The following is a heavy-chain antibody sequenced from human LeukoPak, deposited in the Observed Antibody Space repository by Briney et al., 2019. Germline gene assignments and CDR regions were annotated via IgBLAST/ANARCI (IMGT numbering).Heavy chain of an antibody. CDR3: ARRRCSSTSCFEDY. Sequence: TGGSLRLSCAASGFTFSSYWMSWVRQAPGKGLEWVANIKQDGGQKYYVDSVKGRFTISRDNAKNSLYLQMNSLRAEDTAVYYCARRRCSSTSCFEDYWGQGTLVTVSS. V-gene: IGHV3-7*01. CDR2: IKQDGGQK. D-gene: IGHD2-2*01. J-gene: IGHJ4*02. CDR1: GFTFSSYW.